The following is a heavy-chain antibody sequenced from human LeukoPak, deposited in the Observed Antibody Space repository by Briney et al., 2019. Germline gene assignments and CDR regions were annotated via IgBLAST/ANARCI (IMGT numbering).Heavy chain of an antibody. J-gene: IGHJ3*02. CDR1: GFTFSSYG. V-gene: IGHV3-23*01. Sequence: PGGTLRLSCAASGFTFSSYGTSWVRQAPGKGLEWVSAISGSGGSTYYADSVKGRFTISRDNSKNTLYLQMNSLRAEDTAVYYCAKGVRGYSSVPDAFDIWGQGTMVTVSS. CDR2: ISGSGGST. D-gene: IGHD6-19*01. CDR3: AKGVRGYSSVPDAFDI.